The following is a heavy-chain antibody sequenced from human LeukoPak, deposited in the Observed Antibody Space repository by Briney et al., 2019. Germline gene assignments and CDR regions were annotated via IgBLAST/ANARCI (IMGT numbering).Heavy chain of an antibody. J-gene: IGHJ5*02. CDR3: ATSSSGSYYNFDP. CDR1: GASINNYY. CDR2: IYHTGSK. V-gene: IGHV4-59*01. Sequence: SETLSLTCFVSGASINNYYWTWIRQSPGKGLEWIGFIYHTGSKSYNPSVESRVTISLDTSKNQFSLRLTSVTAADTAVYYCATSSSGSYYNFDPWGQGTLLTVSS. D-gene: IGHD3-10*01.